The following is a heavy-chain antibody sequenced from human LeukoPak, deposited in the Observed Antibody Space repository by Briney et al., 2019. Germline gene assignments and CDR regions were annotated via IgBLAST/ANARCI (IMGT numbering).Heavy chain of an antibody. CDR1: GGSISTYY. V-gene: IGHV4-59*01. CDR3: AGGGYCGGANCFAPLFDY. Sequence: SETLSLTCTVSGGSISTYYWSWIRLPPGKGLEWIGYIYDSGTTSYSPSLKSRVTISVDTSNNQFPLKLSSVSAAHTPMYNRAGGGYCGGANCFAPLFDYWGQGNLVTVSS. CDR2: IYDSGTT. J-gene: IGHJ4*02. D-gene: IGHD2-2*03.